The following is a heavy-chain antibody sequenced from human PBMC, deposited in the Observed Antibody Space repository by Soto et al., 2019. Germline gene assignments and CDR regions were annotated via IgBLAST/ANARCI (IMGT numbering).Heavy chain of an antibody. CDR2: IIPFYGTT. Sequence: QVQLVQSGAEVKQHGSSVNVSCEASGSPFSTYALNWVRQAPGQGPEWMGGIIPFYGTTTYAQKFQGRVTITAHRSRNTANMPLSSLRSEDPAVYYCAMPDVGASISRDYWGQGTRVTVSS. J-gene: IGHJ4*02. CDR3: AMPDVGASISRDY. V-gene: IGHV1-69*14. CDR1: GSPFSTYA. D-gene: IGHD3-16*01.